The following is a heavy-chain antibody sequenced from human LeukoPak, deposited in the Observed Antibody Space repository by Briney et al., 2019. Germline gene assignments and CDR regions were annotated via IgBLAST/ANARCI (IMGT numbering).Heavy chain of an antibody. CDR1: GFTFSGYW. D-gene: IGHD3-9*01. V-gene: IGHV3-7*01. CDR3: AYFDWRLRFDY. Sequence: GGSLRLSCAASGFTFSGYWMTWVRQAPGKGLEWVANIKEDGSEKNYVDSVKGRFTISRDNAKNTLHLQMSSLTAEDTAVYYCAYFDWRLRFDYWGQGTLVTVSS. J-gene: IGHJ4*02. CDR2: IKEDGSEK.